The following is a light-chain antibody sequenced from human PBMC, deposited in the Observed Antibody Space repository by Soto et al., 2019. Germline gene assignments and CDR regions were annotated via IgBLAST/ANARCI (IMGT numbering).Light chain of an antibody. CDR1: QSISIG. Sequence: LVVTKSPITMTESPGAPAAPSCRASQSISIGLAWYQQKPGQAPRLLIYDASNRATGIPARFSGSGSGTEFTLTISSLQSEDFAVYYCQQYNNWPPRTFGGGTKVDIK. CDR3: QQYNNWPPRT. V-gene: IGKV3-15*01. J-gene: IGKJ4*02. CDR2: DAS.